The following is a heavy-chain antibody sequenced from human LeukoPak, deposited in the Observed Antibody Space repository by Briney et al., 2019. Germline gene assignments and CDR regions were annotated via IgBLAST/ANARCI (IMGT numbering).Heavy chain of an antibody. CDR1: GFTFDDFG. J-gene: IGHJ5*02. CDR3: ARDSRITIFGVVMEWFDP. V-gene: IGHV3-20*04. D-gene: IGHD3-3*01. CDR2: INWNGGST. Sequence: PGGSLRLSCAASGFTFDDFGMSWVRQAPGKGLEWVSGINWNGGSTRYVDSVKGRFTISRDNAKNSLYLQMTSLRAEDTAVYYCARDSRITIFGVVMEWFDPWGQGTLVTVSS.